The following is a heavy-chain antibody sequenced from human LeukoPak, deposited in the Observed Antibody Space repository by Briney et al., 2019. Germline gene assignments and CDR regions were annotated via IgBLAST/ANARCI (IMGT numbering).Heavy chain of an antibody. J-gene: IGHJ4*02. Sequence: GGSLRLSCAASGFTFSHHHIHWVRQAPGKGLEWVTVIALDGSRKIYADSVKGQFTISRDNSKNTVSLQMNSLGVEDTAVYYCARDQGDASGWFFDYWGQGARVIVSS. V-gene: IGHV3-30*03. CDR3: ARDQGDASGWFFDY. D-gene: IGHD6-19*01. CDR2: IALDGSRK. CDR1: GFTFSHHH.